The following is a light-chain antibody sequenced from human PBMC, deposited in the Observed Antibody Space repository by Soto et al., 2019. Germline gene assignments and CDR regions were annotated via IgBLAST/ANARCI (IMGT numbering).Light chain of an antibody. CDR3: SSYTGSNTPVV. CDR2: DVS. V-gene: IGLV2-14*01. CDR1: SSDVGGYNY. J-gene: IGLJ2*01. Sequence: QSALTQPASVSGSPGQSITISCTGTSSDVGGYNYVSWYQQHPGKAPNLIIFDVSNRPLGVSNRFSGSKSGNSASLTISGLQAEDEADYYCSSYTGSNTPVVFGGGTKLTVL.